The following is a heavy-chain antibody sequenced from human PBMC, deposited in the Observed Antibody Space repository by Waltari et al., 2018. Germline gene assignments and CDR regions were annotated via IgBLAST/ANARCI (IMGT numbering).Heavy chain of an antibody. J-gene: IGHJ4*02. V-gene: IGHV4-38-2*01. D-gene: IGHD3-22*01. CDR2: IYHSGST. CDR3: ARTYDSSGYYQRVDY. Sequence: QVQLQESGPGLVKPSETLSLTCAVSGYSISSGYYWGWIRQPPGKGLEWIGSIYHSGSTYYNPSLKSRVTISVDTSKNQFSLKLSSVTAADTAVHYCARTYDSSGYYQRVDYWGQGTLVTVSS. CDR1: GYSISSGYY.